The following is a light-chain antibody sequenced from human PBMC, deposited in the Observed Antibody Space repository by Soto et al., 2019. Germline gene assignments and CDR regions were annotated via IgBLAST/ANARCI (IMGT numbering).Light chain of an antibody. CDR2: EVT. CDR3: SSYTKNRTLL. V-gene: IGLV2-14*01. CDR1: SSDIGAHNF. J-gene: IGLJ2*01. Sequence: QSALTQPASVSGSPGQSITVSCTGTSSDIGAHNFVSWYQQHLGKAPRLIIYEVTNRPSGLSDRFSGSKSGNTASLIISGLQAEDEADYFCSSYTKNRTLLFGGGTKLTVL.